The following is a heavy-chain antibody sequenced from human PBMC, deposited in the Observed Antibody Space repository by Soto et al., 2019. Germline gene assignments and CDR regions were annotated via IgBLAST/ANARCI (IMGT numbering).Heavy chain of an antibody. Sequence: EVKLVESGGGLVQPGGSLRLSCSASGIAFSIYWMSWVRQAPGKGPEWVANIKPDGSEKYYVDALKGRVTISRDNAKKSLYLQLINLRVEDTVVYYCAALPQQAVADTDFDPWGQGTLVTVSS. J-gene: IGHJ5*02. CDR1: GIAFSIYW. CDR2: IKPDGSEK. CDR3: AALPQQAVADTDFDP. V-gene: IGHV3-7*03. D-gene: IGHD6-19*01.